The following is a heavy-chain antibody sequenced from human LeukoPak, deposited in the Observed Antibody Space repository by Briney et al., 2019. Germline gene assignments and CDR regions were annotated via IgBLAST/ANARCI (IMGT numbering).Heavy chain of an antibody. CDR2: IYYSGST. J-gene: IGHJ4*02. D-gene: IGHD3-22*01. CDR1: GVSISSGDSY. Sequence: SQTLSLTCTVSGVSISSGDSYWSWIRQPPGKGLEWIGSIYYSGSTYFNPSLKSRVTISVDTSKNEFSLKLSSATAADTAVYYCARAGQYHYNSAGYFPDYWGQGTLVTVSS. V-gene: IGHV4-30-4*01. CDR3: ARAGQYHYNSAGYFPDY.